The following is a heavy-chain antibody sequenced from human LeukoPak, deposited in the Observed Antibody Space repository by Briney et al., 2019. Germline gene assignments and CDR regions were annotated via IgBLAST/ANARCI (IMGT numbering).Heavy chain of an antibody. CDR2: LSDDGVTT. CDR3: VKDPAYYDSSGFIDY. Sequence: GGSLRLSCAASEFTFNIYTMSWVRQAPGKGLEWVSVLSDDGVTTYYADSVKGRFTISRDNSKNTLYLQMNSLRAEDTAVYYCVKDPAYYDSSGFIDYWGQGTLVTVSS. J-gene: IGHJ4*02. D-gene: IGHD3-22*01. CDR1: EFTFNIYT. V-gene: IGHV3-23*01.